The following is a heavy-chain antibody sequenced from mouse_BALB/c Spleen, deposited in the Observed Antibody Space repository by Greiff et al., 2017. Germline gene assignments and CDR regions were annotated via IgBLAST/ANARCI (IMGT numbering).Heavy chain of an antibody. CDR3: ARRMDY. Sequence: VQLQQSGPGLVKPSQSLSLTCTVSGYSITSDYAWNWIRQFPGNKLEWMGYISYSGSTSYKPSLKSRISITRDTSKNQFFLQLNSVTTEDTATYYCARRMDYWGQGTSVTVSS. J-gene: IGHJ4*01. V-gene: IGHV3-2*02. CDR2: ISYSGST. CDR1: GYSITSDYA.